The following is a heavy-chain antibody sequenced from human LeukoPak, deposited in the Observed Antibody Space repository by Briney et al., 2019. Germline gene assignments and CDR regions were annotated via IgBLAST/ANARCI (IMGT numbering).Heavy chain of an antibody. V-gene: IGHV3-30-3*01. CDR3: ASFPLWFGELFADY. D-gene: IGHD3-10*01. J-gene: IGHJ4*02. CDR2: ISYDGSNK. Sequence: SGGSLRLSCAASGFTFSSYAMHWVRQAPGKGLEWVAVISYDGSNKYYADSVKGRFTISRDNSKNTLYLQMNSLRAEDTAVYYCASFPLWFGELFADYWGQGTLVTVSS. CDR1: GFTFSSYA.